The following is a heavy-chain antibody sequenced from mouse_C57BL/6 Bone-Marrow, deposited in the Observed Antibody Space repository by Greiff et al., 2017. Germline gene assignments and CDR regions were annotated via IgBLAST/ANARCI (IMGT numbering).Heavy chain of an antibody. CDR2: IYPRSGNT. V-gene: IGHV1-81*01. Sequence: QVQLQQSGAELARPGASVKLSCKASGYTFTSYGISWVKQRTGQGLEWIGEIYPRSGNTYYNEKFKGKATLTADKSSSTAYMELRSLTSEDSAVYFCARLGDYYGSSYAWFAYWGQGTLVTVSA. CDR1: GYTFTSYG. CDR3: ARLGDYYGSSYAWFAY. J-gene: IGHJ3*01. D-gene: IGHD1-1*01.